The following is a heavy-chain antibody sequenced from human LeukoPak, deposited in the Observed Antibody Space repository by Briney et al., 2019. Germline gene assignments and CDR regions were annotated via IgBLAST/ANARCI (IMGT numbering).Heavy chain of an antibody. J-gene: IGHJ3*02. CDR3: ASNGVLITGTTDGFDI. Sequence: GGSLRLSCAASGFTVGSNYMTWVRQAPGKGLGWVSVIYSGGSAYYADSVKGRFTISRDNSKNTLYLQMNSLRAEDTAVYFCASNGVLITGTTDGFDIWGQGTMVTVSS. D-gene: IGHD1-7*01. CDR1: GFTVGSNY. V-gene: IGHV3-53*01. CDR2: IYSGGSA.